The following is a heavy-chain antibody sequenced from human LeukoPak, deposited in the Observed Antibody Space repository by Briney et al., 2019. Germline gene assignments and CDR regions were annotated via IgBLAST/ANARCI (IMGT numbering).Heavy chain of an antibody. CDR3: AKDSAGYSSGWYTY. V-gene: IGHV3-23*01. D-gene: IGHD6-19*01. CDR2: ISGSGGST. J-gene: IGHJ4*02. CDR1: GFTFSSYA. Sequence: PGGSLRLSCAASGFTFSSYAMSWVRQAPGKGLEWVSAISGSGGSTYYADSVKGRFTISRDNSKNTLYLQMNSLRAEDAAVYYCAKDSAGYSSGWYTYWGQGTLVTVSS.